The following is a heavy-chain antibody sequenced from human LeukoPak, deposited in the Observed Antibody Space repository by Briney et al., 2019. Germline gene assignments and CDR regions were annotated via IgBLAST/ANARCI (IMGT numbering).Heavy chain of an antibody. V-gene: IGHV1-2*04. CDR1: GYTFTSYY. Sequence: GASVKVSCKASGYTFTSYYMHWVRQAPGQGLEWMGWINPNSGGTNYAQKFQGWVTMTRDTSISTAYMELSRLRSDDTAVYYCARGTPLYSSSWYVDYYGMDVWGQGTTVTVSS. CDR2: INPNSGGT. D-gene: IGHD6-13*01. CDR3: ARGTPLYSSSWYVDYYGMDV. J-gene: IGHJ6*02.